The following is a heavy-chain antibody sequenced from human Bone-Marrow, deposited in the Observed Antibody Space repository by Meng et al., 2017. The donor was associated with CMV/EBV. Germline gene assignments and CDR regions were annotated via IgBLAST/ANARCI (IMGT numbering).Heavy chain of an antibody. J-gene: IGHJ3*02. V-gene: IGHV3-74*01. D-gene: IGHD3-3*01. CDR2: INSDGSST. CDR3: ARATYYDFWSGYYRPDAFDI. Sequence: GESLKISCAASGFIFSSYWMHWVRQAPGKGLVWVSRINSDGSSTNYADSVKGRFTISRDNAKNTLYLQMNSLRAEDTAVYYCARATYYDFWSGYYRPDAFDIWGQGTMVTVSS. CDR1: GFIFSSYW.